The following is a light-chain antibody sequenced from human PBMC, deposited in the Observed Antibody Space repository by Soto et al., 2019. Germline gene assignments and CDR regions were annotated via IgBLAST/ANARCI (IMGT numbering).Light chain of an antibody. CDR2: GAS. Sequence: EIVMTQSPATLSVSPGERATLSCSASQSVSSNLAWYQQKPGQAPRLLIYGASTRATGIPARFSGSGSGTEFTLTINSLQSEDFAVYYCQEYDNWPPEGTFGQGTKVDI. CDR3: QEYDNWPPEGT. V-gene: IGKV3-15*01. CDR1: QSVSSN. J-gene: IGKJ1*01.